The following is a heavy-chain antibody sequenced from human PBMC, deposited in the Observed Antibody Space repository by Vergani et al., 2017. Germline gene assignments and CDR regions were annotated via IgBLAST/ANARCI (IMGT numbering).Heavy chain of an antibody. CDR3: AKDARLRYFDAHDY. CDR2: IYYDGSKK. D-gene: IGHD3-9*01. Sequence: QVQLVESGGGVVQPGRSLRLSCTSSGFTFSTYAMHWVRQAPGKGLEWVAIIYYDGSKKYYADSVKGRFTISRDNSRNTLDLLMSSLRAEDTAIYYCAKDARLRYFDAHDYWGQGTLVTVSS. V-gene: IGHV3-33*06. J-gene: IGHJ4*02. CDR1: GFTFSTYA.